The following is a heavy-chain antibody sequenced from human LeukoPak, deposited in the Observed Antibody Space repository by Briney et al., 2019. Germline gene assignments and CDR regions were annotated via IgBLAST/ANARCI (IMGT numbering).Heavy chain of an antibody. CDR2: INHSGST. D-gene: IGHD3-10*01. CDR3: ARAGSPPGYFYYMDV. Sequence: PSETLSLTCAVYGGSFSGYYWSWIRQPPGKGLEWIGEINHSGSTNYNPSLKSRVTISVDTSKNQFSLKLSSVTAAGTAVYYCARAGSPPGYFYYMDVWGKGTTVTVSS. J-gene: IGHJ6*03. V-gene: IGHV4-34*01. CDR1: GGSFSGYY.